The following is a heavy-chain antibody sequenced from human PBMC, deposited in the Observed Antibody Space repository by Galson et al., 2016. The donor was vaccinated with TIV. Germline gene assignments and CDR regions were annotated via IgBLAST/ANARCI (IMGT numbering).Heavy chain of an antibody. D-gene: IGHD3-22*01. CDR1: GATFNSYA. V-gene: IGHV1-69*13. Sequence: SVKVSCKASGATFNSYAISWVRQAPGQGLEWMGGITAIFRTANYAQKFQGRVTITADESTSTAYMDLSSLRSEDTAVYYCARGRNYYESGAYWDWGQGTLVTVSS. CDR3: ARGRNYYESGAYWD. J-gene: IGHJ4*02. CDR2: ITAIFRTA.